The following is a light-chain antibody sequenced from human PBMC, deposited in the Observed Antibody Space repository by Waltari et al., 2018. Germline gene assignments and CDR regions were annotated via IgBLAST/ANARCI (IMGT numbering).Light chain of an antibody. CDR2: DFR. V-gene: IGLV2-14*03. J-gene: IGLJ2*01. CDR1: KSELGDFNF. CDR3: SSYARGTTVV. Sequence: SALTQPASVSGSPGQSVTIPCTGTKSELGDFNFVFRYQQHPGLPHKLIMYDFRNRPSVGAHRSAGPKSGTTASMTISGLQAADEADDYCSSYARGTTVVFGGATKLTFL.